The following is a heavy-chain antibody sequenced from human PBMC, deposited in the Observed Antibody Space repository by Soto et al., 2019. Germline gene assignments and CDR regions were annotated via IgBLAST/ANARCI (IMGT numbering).Heavy chain of an antibody. Sequence: DVQLLESGGGLVQPEGSLRLSCAASGFTFSSYAMGWVRQGPGKGLEWVAVVSIGGSTHYAGSVRGRFTISRDNSKNTLSLKMNSLPAEDTAVYFCAKRRGAGGHFDYWGQGALVTVSS. CDR3: AKRRGAGGHFDY. D-gene: IGHD2-15*01. CDR1: GFTFSSYA. V-gene: IGHV3-23*01. J-gene: IGHJ4*02. CDR2: VSIGGST.